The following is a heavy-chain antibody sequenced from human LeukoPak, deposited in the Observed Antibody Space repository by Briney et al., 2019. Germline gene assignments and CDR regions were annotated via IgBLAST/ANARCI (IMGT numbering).Heavy chain of an antibody. CDR1: GYTFTSYA. CDR2: INAGNGNT. D-gene: IGHD6-13*01. Sequence: ASVEVSCKASGYTFTSYAMHWVRQAPGQRLEWMGWINAGNGNTKYSQKFQGRVTITRDTSASTAYMELSSLRSEDTAVYYCSVGYSSSWYEGLGYWGQGTLVTVSS. V-gene: IGHV1-3*01. CDR3: SVGYSSSWYEGLGY. J-gene: IGHJ4*02.